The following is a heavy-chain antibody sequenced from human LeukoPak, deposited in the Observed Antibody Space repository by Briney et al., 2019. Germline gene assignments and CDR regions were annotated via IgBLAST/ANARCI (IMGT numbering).Heavy chain of an antibody. D-gene: IGHD6-19*01. V-gene: IGHV3-11*01. CDR3: ARDKSQSSGWYAFPGWYFDY. CDR2: ISSSGSTI. CDR1: GFTFSDYY. J-gene: IGHJ4*02. Sequence: GGSLRLSCAASGFTFSDYYMSWIRQAPGKGLEWVSYISSSGSTIYYADSVKGRFTISRDNAKNSLYLQMNSLRAEDTAVYYCARDKSQSSGWYAFPGWYFDYWGQGTLVTVSS.